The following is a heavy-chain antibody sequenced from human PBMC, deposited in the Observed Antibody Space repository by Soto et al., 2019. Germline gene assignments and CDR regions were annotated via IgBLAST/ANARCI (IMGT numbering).Heavy chain of an antibody. CDR2: INPSGGST. CDR3: ARDRGYSSEESGWFDP. D-gene: IGHD6-25*01. J-gene: IGHJ5*02. V-gene: IGHV1-46*01. CDR1: GYTFTSYY. Sequence: ASVKVSCKASGYTFTSYYMHWVRQAPGQGLEWMGIINPSGGSTSYAQKFQGRVTMTRDTSTSTVYMELSSLRSEDTAVYYCARDRGYSSEESGWFDPWGQGTLVTVSS.